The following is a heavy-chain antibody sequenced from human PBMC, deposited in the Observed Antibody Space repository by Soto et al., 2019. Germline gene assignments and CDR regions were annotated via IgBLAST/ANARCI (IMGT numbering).Heavy chain of an antibody. D-gene: IGHD3-10*01. CDR2: IGTAGDT. CDR3: ARGSGGDGHYYYGMDV. CDR1: GFTFSSYD. J-gene: IGHJ6*02. V-gene: IGHV3-13*04. Sequence: GGSLRLSCAASGFTFSSYDMHWVRQATGKGLEWVSAIGTAGDTYYPGSVKGRFTISRENAKNSLYLQMNSLRAGDTAVYYCARGSGGDGHYYYGMDVWGQGTTVTVSS.